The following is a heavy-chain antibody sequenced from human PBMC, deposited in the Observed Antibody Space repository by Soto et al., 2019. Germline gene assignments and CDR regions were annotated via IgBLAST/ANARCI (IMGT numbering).Heavy chain of an antibody. D-gene: IGHD5-12*01. Sequence: PGGSLRLSCAAAGFTFSRYGMHWVRQAPGKGLEWVAVIWNDGSERNYADSVKGRVTLSGDSYKNKLYLETNRLSVEDPAVYYCARVGHNAYDLDFDYWGQGTLVTVSS. V-gene: IGHV3-33*01. CDR3: ARVGHNAYDLDFDY. CDR1: GFTFSRYG. J-gene: IGHJ4*02. CDR2: IWNDGSER.